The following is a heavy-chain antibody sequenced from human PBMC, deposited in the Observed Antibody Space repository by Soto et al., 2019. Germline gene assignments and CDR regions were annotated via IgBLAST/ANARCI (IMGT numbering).Heavy chain of an antibody. CDR3: ARHPEYCSSTSCYRAPPNWFDP. J-gene: IGHJ5*02. CDR2: IIPIFGTA. D-gene: IGHD2-2*01. V-gene: IGHV1-69*13. Sequence: ASVKVSCKASGGTFSSYAISWVRQAPGQGLEWMGGIIPIFGTANYAQKFQGRVTITADESTSTAYMELSSLRSEDTAVYYCARHPEYCSSTSCYRAPPNWFDPWGQGTLVTVSS. CDR1: GGTFSSYA.